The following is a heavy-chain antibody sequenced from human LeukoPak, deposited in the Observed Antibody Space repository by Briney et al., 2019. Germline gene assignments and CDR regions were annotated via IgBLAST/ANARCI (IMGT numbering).Heavy chain of an antibody. J-gene: IGHJ4*02. CDR3: ARHFPYSSGGHYFAH. CDR1: GYSFTNSW. Sequence: GESLKISCKGFGYSFTNSWIGWVRQMPGKGLEWMGIIWPGDSQTTYSPSFQGQVTISVDRSISTAYLQWSSLKASDTAMYYCARHFPYSSGGHYFAHGGQGTLVTVSS. D-gene: IGHD5-18*01. CDR2: IWPGDSQT. V-gene: IGHV5-51*01.